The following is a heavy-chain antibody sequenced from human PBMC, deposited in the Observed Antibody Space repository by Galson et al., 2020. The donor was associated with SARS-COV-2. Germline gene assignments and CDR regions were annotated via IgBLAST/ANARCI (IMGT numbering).Heavy chain of an antibody. D-gene: IGHD2-8*01. CDR3: ARERYAYYGMDV. Sequence: SETLSLTCTVSGGSISSGGYYWSWIRQHPGKGLEWIGYIYYSGSTYYNPSLKSRVTISVDTSKNQFSLKLSSVTAADTAVYYCARERYAYYGMDVWGQGTTVTVSS. CDR2: IYYSGST. CDR1: GGSISSGGYY. V-gene: IGHV4-31*03. J-gene: IGHJ6*02.